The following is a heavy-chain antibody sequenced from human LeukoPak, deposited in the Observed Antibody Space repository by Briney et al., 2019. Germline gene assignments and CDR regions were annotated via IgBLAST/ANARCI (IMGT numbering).Heavy chain of an antibody. Sequence: SETLSLTCTVSGDSISGGDYYWTWIRQPAGKGLEWIGRISTSGTTNYNPSLKSRVSFFLDTSKNQFSLILSSVTAADTAVYYCTRGRAGRLSSSNWFDPWGQGTQVTVSS. CDR3: TRGRAGRLSSSNWFDP. CDR2: ISTSGTT. V-gene: IGHV4-61*02. J-gene: IGHJ5*02. D-gene: IGHD5-12*01. CDR1: GDSISGGDYY.